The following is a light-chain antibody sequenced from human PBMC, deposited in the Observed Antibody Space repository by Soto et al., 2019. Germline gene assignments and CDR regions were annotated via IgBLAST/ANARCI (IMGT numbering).Light chain of an antibody. J-gene: IGLJ1*01. V-gene: IGLV2-14*03. CDR1: SSNVGGYNY. CDR3: SSYTSSSTYV. Sequence: QFALTQSASVSGSSGQSVTISCTGTSSNVGGYNYVSWYQQHPGKVPKLMIYDVSNRPSGVSNRFSGSKSGNTASLTISGLQAEYEADYYCSSYTSSSTYVFGIGTKVTVL. CDR2: DVS.